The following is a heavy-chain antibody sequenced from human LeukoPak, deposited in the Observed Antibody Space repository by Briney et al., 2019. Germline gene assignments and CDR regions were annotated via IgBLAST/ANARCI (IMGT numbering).Heavy chain of an antibody. CDR1: GFTFSSYA. CDR2: ISGGGGTT. D-gene: IGHD6-19*01. J-gene: IGHJ4*02. V-gene: IGHV3-23*01. CDR3: AKKTGIAVAGTLPLN. Sequence: PGGSLRLSCAASGFTFSSYAMAWVRQAPGKGLEWVSAISGGGGTTSYADSVKGRFTISRDNSKNTLYLQMSSLRVEDTAVYYCAKKTGIAVAGTLPLNWGQGTLVTVSS.